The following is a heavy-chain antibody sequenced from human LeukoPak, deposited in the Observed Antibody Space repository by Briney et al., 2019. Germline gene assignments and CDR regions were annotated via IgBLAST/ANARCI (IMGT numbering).Heavy chain of an antibody. Sequence: PGRSLRLSCAASGFTFDDYAMHWVRHAPGKGLEWVSGISWNSGSIGYADSVKGRFTISRDNAKNSLYLQMNSLRAEDTALYYCAKDMNYYDSSGYFDYWGQGTLSPSPQ. V-gene: IGHV3-9*01. D-gene: IGHD3-22*01. CDR1: GFTFDDYA. CDR3: AKDMNYYDSSGYFDY. CDR2: ISWNSGSI. J-gene: IGHJ4*02.